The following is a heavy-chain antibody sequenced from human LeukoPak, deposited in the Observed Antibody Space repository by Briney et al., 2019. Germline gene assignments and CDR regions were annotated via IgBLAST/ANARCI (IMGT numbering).Heavy chain of an antibody. CDR2: IWYDGSNK. J-gene: IGHJ3*02. Sequence: GGSLRLSCAASGFTFSSYGMHWVRQAPGKGLEWVAVIWYDGSNKCYADSVKGRFTISRDNSKNTLYLQMNSLRAEDTAVHYCARAVEGYDAFDIWGRGTMVTVSS. V-gene: IGHV3-33*01. D-gene: IGHD3-3*01. CDR3: ARAVEGYDAFDI. CDR1: GFTFSSYG.